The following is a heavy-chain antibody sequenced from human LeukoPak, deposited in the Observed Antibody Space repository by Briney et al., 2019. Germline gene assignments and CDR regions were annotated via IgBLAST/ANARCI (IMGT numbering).Heavy chain of an antibody. D-gene: IGHD1-26*01. CDR2: IYTSGST. J-gene: IGHJ6*02. CDR1: GGSISSGSYY. Sequence: SETLSLTCTVSGGSISSGSYYWSWIRQPAGKGLEWTGRIYTSGSTNYNPALNRRATISVDTSKNQFSLKLSSVTAADTAVYYCARGRSGSYQYYYGLDVWGQGTTVTVSS. V-gene: IGHV4-61*02. CDR3: ARGRSGSYQYYYGLDV.